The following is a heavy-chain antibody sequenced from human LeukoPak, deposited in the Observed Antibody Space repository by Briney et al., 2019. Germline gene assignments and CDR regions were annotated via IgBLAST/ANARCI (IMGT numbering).Heavy chain of an antibody. V-gene: IGHV1-69*13. D-gene: IGHD2-2*01. CDR2: IIPIFGTA. Sequence: ASVKVSCKASGGTFSSYAISWVRQAPGQGLEWMGGIIPIFGTANYAQKFQGRVTITADESTSTAYMELSSLRSEDTAVYYCARVGGSTSWQRDFDYWGQGTLVTVSS. CDR3: ARVGGSTSWQRDFDY. CDR1: GGTFSSYA. J-gene: IGHJ4*02.